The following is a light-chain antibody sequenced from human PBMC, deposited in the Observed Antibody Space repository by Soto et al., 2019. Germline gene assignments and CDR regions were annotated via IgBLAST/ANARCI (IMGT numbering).Light chain of an antibody. CDR3: QQHDSYPRT. CDR1: QSINTW. Sequence: DIQMTQSPSTLSASVGDRVTITCRASQSINTWLAWYQQKPGKAPRLLIYTASSLESGVPSRFSGSGSGTEFKLIIRSLQPDDFETYYCQQHDSYPRTFGQGTNVEI. V-gene: IGKV1-5*03. CDR2: TAS. J-gene: IGKJ1*01.